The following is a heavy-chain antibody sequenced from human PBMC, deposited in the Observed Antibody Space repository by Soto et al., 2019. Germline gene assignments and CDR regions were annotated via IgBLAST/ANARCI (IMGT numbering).Heavy chain of an antibody. V-gene: IGHV4-34*01. CDR1: GESFSGYI. CDR3: ARGLITGSHYSGGWYYFDY. CDR2: INHSGSA. D-gene: IGHD6-19*01. J-gene: IGHJ4*02. Sequence: SETLSLTCAVYGESFSGYIWTWIRQTPGKGLQWIGQINHSGSASYSPSLKSRVTISVHTSNSQFSLELSSVTAADTAVYYCARGLITGSHYSGGWYYFDYWGQGTQVTVSS.